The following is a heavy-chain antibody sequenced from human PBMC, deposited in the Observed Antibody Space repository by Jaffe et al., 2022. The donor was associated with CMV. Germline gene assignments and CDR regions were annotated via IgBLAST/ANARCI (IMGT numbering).Heavy chain of an antibody. CDR1: AYTFVSYA. CDR2: INVGSGNA. V-gene: IGHV1-3*01. Sequence: QVQLVQSGAEVKTPGASVKVSCKSSAYTFVSYAIHWARQAPGQRLEWMGWINVGSGNAKYSQKFQGRVTITRDTSASTAYMELNSLRSEDTAVYYCARRRSYGDYYYFHHWGQGTLVTVSS. CDR3: ARRRSYGDYYYFHH. J-gene: IGHJ1*01. D-gene: IGHD4-17*01.